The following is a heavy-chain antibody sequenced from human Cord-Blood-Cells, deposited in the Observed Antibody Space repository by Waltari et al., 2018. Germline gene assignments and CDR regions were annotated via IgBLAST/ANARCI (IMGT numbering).Heavy chain of an antibody. V-gene: IGHV3-23*01. D-gene: IGHD6-6*01. J-gene: IGHJ5*02. Sequence: EVQLLESGGGLVQPGGSLRLSCAASGFTFSSYAMSWVRQAPGKGLEWVSAISGSGGSTYYADSVKGRFTISRDNSKNTLYLQMNSLRAEDTAVYYCAKDGDVEYSSSSGWFDPWGQGTLVTVSS. CDR3: AKDGDVEYSSSSGWFDP. CDR1: GFTFSSYA. CDR2: ISGSGGST.